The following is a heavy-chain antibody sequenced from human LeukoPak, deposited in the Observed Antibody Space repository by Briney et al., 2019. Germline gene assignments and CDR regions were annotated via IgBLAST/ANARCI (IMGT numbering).Heavy chain of an antibody. D-gene: IGHD1-1*01. CDR3: ARAGTTMGYYYMDV. CDR2: IYYSGST. CDR1: GGSFSGYY. Sequence: SETLSLTCAVYGGSFSGYYWSWIRQPPGKGLEWIGYIYYSGSTNYNPSLKSRVTISVDTSKNQFSLKLSSVTAADTAVYYCARAGTTMGYYYMDVWGKGTTVTVSS. J-gene: IGHJ6*03. V-gene: IGHV4-59*01.